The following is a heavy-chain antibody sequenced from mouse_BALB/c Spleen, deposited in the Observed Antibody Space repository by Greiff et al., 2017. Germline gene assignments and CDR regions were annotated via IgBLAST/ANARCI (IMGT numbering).Heavy chain of an antibody. J-gene: IGHJ3*01. CDR1: GFNIKDTY. CDR3: AREGIYGYDGFAY. CDR2: IDPANGNT. V-gene: IGHV14-3*02. Sequence: VHLQQSGAELVKPGASVKLSCTASGFNIKDTYMHWVKQRPEQGLEWIGRIDPANGNTKYDPKFQGKATITADTSSNTAYLQLSSLTSEDTAVYYCAREGIYGYDGFAYWGQGTLVTVSA. D-gene: IGHD2-14*01.